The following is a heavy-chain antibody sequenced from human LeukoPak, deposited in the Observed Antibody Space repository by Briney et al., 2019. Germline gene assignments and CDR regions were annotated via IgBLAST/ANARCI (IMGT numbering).Heavy chain of an antibody. Sequence: SETLSLTCTVSGGSISSYYWNWLRQSLTKGLEWIGYISYSGSTNYNPSLKSRVTISLDTSKNQFSLRVRSVTAADTAVYYCARGFDSKSTYFDYWGQGTLVTVSS. J-gene: IGHJ4*02. V-gene: IGHV4-59*01. CDR3: ARGFDSKSTYFDY. CDR2: ISYSGST. D-gene: IGHD5-12*01. CDR1: GGSISSYY.